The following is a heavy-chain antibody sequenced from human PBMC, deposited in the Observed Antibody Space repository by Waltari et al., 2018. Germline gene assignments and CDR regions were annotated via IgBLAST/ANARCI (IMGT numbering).Heavy chain of an antibody. CDR2: LYYSGST. CDR3: ATYYYDSSVHL. D-gene: IGHD3-22*01. Sequence: QLQLQESGPGLVKPSETLSLTCTVSGGSISSSSYYWGWIRQPPGKGLEWIGRLYYSGSTYYNPSLKSRVTISVDTSKNQFSLKLSSVTAADTAVYYCATYYYDSSVHLWGQGTLVTVSS. J-gene: IGHJ4*02. V-gene: IGHV4-39*01. CDR1: GGSISSSSYY.